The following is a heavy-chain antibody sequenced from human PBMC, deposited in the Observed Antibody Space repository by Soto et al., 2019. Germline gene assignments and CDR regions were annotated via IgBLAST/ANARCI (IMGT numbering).Heavy chain of an antibody. CDR2: ILSKAGNYAT. Sequence: EVQLVESGGGLVQPGGSLKLSCAASGFIFSGSAVHWVRQASGKGLEWVGRILSKAGNYATAYPASMKGRFTISRYDSDTTAFLQMNILKTEDKAGYYCIRGGSPYYYDYWGQGTLVAVSS. J-gene: IGHJ4*02. V-gene: IGHV3-73*01. CDR1: GFIFSGSA. CDR3: IRGGSPYYYDY.